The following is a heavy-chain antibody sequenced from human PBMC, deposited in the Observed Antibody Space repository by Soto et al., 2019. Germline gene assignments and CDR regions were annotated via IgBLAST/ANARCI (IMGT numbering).Heavy chain of an antibody. CDR1: GFSLSTSGVG. Sequence: QITLKESGPTLVNPTQTLTLTCTFSGFSLSTSGVGVGWIRQPPGKALEWLALIYWNDDKRYSPSLKSRLTIPKDTPKNQLLLTMTNMDPVDTATYYCAHSRRRGRWGGIDYWGQGTLVTVSS. D-gene: IGHD3-10*01. CDR2: IYWNDDK. V-gene: IGHV2-5*01. CDR3: AHSRRRGRWGGIDY. J-gene: IGHJ4*02.